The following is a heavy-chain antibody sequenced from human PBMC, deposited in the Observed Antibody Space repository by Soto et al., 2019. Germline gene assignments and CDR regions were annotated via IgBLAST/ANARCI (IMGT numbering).Heavy chain of an antibody. CDR2: LLHSGTT. Sequence: QVQLQESGPGLVKPSGTLSLTCAVSGDSISSPKWWTWLRQSPGKGLEWIGDLLHSGTTNHNPSLKSRVTLSVDKPQNQFSLKLTSVTAADTAIYYCAYSSGWYRHDVWGQGTSVTVSS. D-gene: IGHD6-19*01. V-gene: IGHV4-4*02. CDR1: GDSISSPKW. CDR3: AYSSGWYRHDV. J-gene: IGHJ3*01.